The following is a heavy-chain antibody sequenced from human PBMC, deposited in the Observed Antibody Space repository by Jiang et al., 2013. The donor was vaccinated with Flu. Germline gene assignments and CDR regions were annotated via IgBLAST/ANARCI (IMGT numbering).Heavy chain of an antibody. CDR3: ARDGRGYSGYDWRGGAVARAY. CDR1: GFTFSDYY. CDR2: ISSSSSYT. Sequence: GGLVKPGGSLRLSCAASGFTFSDYYMSWIRQAPGKGLEWVSYISSSSSYTNYADSVKGRFTISRDNAKNSLYLQMNSLRAEDTAVYYCARDGRGYSGYDWRGGAVARAYWGQGTPGHRLL. V-gene: IGHV3-11*05. D-gene: IGHD5-12*01. J-gene: IGHJ4*02.